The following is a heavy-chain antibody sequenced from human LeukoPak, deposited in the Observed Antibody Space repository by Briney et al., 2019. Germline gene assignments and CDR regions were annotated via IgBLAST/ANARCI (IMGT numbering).Heavy chain of an antibody. J-gene: IGHJ3*02. CDR1: GFTVSSNY. V-gene: IGHV3-30*18. CDR3: SKERTYTTNWYGNDAFDI. D-gene: IGHD6-13*01. CDR2: ISNDGTNK. Sequence: GGSLRLSCAASGFTVSSNYMSWVRQAPGKGLEWVAVISNDGTNKFYADSVKGRFTISRDNSKNTLYLQMNNLRAEDTAVYYCSKERTYTTNWYGNDAFDIWGQGTMVTVSS.